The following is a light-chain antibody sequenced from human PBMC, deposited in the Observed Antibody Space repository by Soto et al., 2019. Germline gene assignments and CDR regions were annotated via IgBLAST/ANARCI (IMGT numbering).Light chain of an antibody. CDR1: SSDVGGYNY. CDR2: DVR. CDR3: SSYTSSSTLVI. J-gene: IGLJ2*01. Sequence: QSVLTQPASVSGSPGQSITISCTRTSSDVGGYNYVSWYQQHPGKAPKLMIYDVRNRPSGVSDRFSGSKSGNTASLTISGLQAEDEADYYCSSYTSSSTLVIFGGGTKVTVL. V-gene: IGLV2-14*03.